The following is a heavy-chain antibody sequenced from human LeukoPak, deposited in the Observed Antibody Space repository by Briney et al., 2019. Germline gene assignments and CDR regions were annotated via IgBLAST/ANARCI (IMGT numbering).Heavy chain of an antibody. CDR3: ARIRGVQGVFDY. D-gene: IGHD3-10*01. CDR2: IDRDDDK. Sequence: SGPALVKPTQTLTLTCTFSGFSLSTSGMCVSWIRQPPGKALKWLARIDRDDDKYYSTSLKTRLTVSKDTSKNQVVLTMTNMDPVDTATYYCARIRGVQGVFDYWGQGTLVTVSS. CDR1: GFSLSTSGMC. J-gene: IGHJ4*02. V-gene: IGHV2-70*11.